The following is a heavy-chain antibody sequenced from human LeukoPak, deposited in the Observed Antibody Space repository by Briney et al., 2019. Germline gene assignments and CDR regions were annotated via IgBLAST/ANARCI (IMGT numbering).Heavy chain of an antibody. CDR3: ARGPIAAAAADY. V-gene: IGHV3-23*01. D-gene: IGHD6-13*01. Sequence: GGSLRLSCAASGFTFSFYAMSWVRQAPGKGLEWVAGITSSGNTTYYADPVKGRFTISRDNSRNILYLQMNSLRAEDTAVYYCARGPIAAAAADYWGQGTLVTVSS. CDR2: ITSSGNTT. CDR1: GFTFSFYA. J-gene: IGHJ4*02.